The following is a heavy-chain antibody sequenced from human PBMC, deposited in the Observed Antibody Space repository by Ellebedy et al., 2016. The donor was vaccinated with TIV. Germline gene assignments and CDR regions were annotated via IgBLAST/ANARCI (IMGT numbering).Heavy chain of an antibody. CDR3: ARGGASSSRYWRN. V-gene: IGHV3-30*03. D-gene: IGHD6-13*01. J-gene: IGHJ4*02. Sequence: GESLKISCAASGFAFSSYAMHWVRQAPGKGLEWVAVIANDESGRHYADSVKGRFTISRDNSKNTLDLQMNSLRVEDTAVYYCARGGASSSRYWRNWGQGALVTVSS. CDR2: IANDESGR. CDR1: GFAFSSYA.